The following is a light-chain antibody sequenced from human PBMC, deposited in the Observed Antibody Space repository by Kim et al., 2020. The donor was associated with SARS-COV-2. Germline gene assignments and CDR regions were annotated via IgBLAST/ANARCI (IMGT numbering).Light chain of an antibody. CDR1: QKIINF. J-gene: IGKJ1*01. V-gene: IGKV1-39*01. CDR2: AAS. CDR3: QQSYCTPWT. Sequence: ASVGDRVTITCRASQKIINFLKWYQQKPGKAPILLIFAASNLEGGAPSRCSGSGSGAEFTLTISSHRPEDCATYYCQQSYCTPWTFGQGTKVDIK.